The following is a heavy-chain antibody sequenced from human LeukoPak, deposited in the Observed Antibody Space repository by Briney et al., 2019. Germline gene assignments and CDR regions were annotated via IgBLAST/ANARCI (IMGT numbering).Heavy chain of an antibody. Sequence: KASETLSLTCTVSGYSITTGHYWGWIRQPPGRGLEWIGSIYHGETTYYNPSLKTRLTISLDTSKNQFSLKLSSVTAADTAVYYCARIDPGSSVYWGQGTLVTVSS. V-gene: IGHV4-38-2*02. J-gene: IGHJ4*02. D-gene: IGHD3-22*01. CDR1: GYSITTGHY. CDR2: IYHGETT. CDR3: ARIDPGSSVY.